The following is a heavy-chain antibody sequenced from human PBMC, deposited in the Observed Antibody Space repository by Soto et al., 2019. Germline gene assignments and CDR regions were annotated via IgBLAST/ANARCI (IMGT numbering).Heavy chain of an antibody. CDR2: ISYDGSNK. D-gene: IGHD5-18*01. Sequence: GGSLRLSCAASGFTFSSYAMHWVRQAPGKGLEWVAVISYDGSNKYYADSVKGRFTISRDNSKNTLYLQMNSLRAEDTAVYYCARSPEGGYSYGYYFDYWGQGTLVTVSS. J-gene: IGHJ4*02. V-gene: IGHV3-30-3*01. CDR3: ARSPEGGYSYGYYFDY. CDR1: GFTFSSYA.